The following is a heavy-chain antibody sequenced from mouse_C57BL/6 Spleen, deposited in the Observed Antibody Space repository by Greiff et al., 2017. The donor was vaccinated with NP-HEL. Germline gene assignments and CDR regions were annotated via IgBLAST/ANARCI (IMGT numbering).Heavy chain of an antibody. CDR2: IYPGDGDT. CDR3: ARSYYSNYEGY. CDR1: GYAFSSSW. Sequence: QVQLKQSGPELVKPGASVKISCKASGYAFSSSWMNWVKQRPGKGLEWIGRIYPGDGDTNYNGKFKGKATLTADKSSSTAYMQLSSLTSEDSAVYFGARSYYSNYEGYWGQGTTLTVSS. V-gene: IGHV1-82*01. D-gene: IGHD2-5*01. J-gene: IGHJ2*01.